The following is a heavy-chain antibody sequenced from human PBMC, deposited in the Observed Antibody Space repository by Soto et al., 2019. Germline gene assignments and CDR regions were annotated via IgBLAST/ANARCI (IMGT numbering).Heavy chain of an antibody. J-gene: IGHJ3*02. D-gene: IGHD3-3*01. CDR1: GFTFSSYG. CDR2: ISYDGSNK. Sequence: QVQLVESGGGVVQPGRSLRLSCAASGFTFSSYGMHWVRQAPGKGLEWVAVISYDGSNKYYADSVKGRFTISRDNSKHXXYXHXXSMRAKETAVYYCAKDSSDLKLLRFLVWSNHAFDIWGQGKMVTVS. V-gene: IGHV3-30*18. CDR3: AKDSSDLKLLRFLVWSNHAFDI.